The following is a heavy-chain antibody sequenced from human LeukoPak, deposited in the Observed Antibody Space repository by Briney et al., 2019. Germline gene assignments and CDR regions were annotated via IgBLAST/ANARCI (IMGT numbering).Heavy chain of an antibody. CDR1: GYTFTSYG. V-gene: IGHV1-18*04. D-gene: IGHD4-17*01. CDR3: ARDPVYGDYVDAFDI. J-gene: IGHJ3*02. Sequence: ASVNVSCEASGYTFTSYGISWVRQAPGQGLGWMGWISAYNGNTNYAQKLQGRVTMTTDTSTSTAYMELGSLISDATAVYYCARDPVYGDYVDAFDIWGQGTMVTVSS. CDR2: ISAYNGNT.